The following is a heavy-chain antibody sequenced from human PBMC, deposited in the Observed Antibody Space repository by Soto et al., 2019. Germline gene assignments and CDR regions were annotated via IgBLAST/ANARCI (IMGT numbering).Heavy chain of an antibody. CDR2: IFHGGST. Sequence: SETLSLTCTVSGDSITSRNWWSWVRQSPEKGLEWIGEIFHGGSTNYNPSLKSRVTISVDKSRNQFSLIMNSVTAADTAVYYCARHSSLPREEYFDSWGQGTLVTVSS. CDR1: GDSITSRNW. D-gene: IGHD1-26*01. CDR3: ARHSSLPREEYFDS. J-gene: IGHJ4*02. V-gene: IGHV4-4*02.